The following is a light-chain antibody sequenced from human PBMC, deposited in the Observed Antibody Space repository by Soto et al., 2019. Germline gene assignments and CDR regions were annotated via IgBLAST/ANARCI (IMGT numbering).Light chain of an antibody. CDR2: AVT. V-gene: IGLV2-14*01. J-gene: IGLJ2*01. CDR1: NSDVGNYNY. CDR3: SSYKNSNTLVV. Sequence: QSALTQPASVSGSPGQSITISCTGTNSDVGNYNYVSWYQQYAGKAPKLMIYAVTNRPSGGSNRVSVSKSGNTAFLTISGLQSEDEADSDCSSYKNSNTLVVFGGGTKLTVL.